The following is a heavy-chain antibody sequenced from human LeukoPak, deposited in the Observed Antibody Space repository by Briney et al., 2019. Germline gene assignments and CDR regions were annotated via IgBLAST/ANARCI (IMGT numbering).Heavy chain of an antibody. D-gene: IGHD2-2*01. J-gene: IGHJ4*02. V-gene: IGHV3-74*01. CDR1: GFTFSTYW. CDR2: INTDGSTT. CDR3: ARIDPAHCSTTSCPYDY. Sequence: GGSLRLSCAASGFTFSTYWMHWVRQAPEKGLVWVSRINTDGSTTTYADSVKGRFTISRDNAKNTLYLQMNSLRAEDTAVYYCARIDPAHCSTTSCPYDYWGQGTQVTVSS.